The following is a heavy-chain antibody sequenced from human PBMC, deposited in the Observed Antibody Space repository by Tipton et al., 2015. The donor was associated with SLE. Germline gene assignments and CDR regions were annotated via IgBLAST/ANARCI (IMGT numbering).Heavy chain of an antibody. V-gene: IGHV3-53*01. CDR2: IYSRGTS. CDR3: ASCDWSGYYTDY. D-gene: IGHD3-3*01. CDR1: GLSVSSNF. Sequence: SLRLSCLVSGLSVSSNFMSWVRQAPGKGLEWVSTIYSRGTSDSADSVKGRFTISRDKSKNTLYLQMDSLRTDDTAIYYCASCDWSGYYTDYWGQGTLVTVSS. J-gene: IGHJ4*02.